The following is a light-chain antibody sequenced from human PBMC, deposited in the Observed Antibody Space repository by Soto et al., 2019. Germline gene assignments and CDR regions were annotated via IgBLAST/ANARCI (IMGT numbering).Light chain of an antibody. CDR3: TAWDGSLNNVL. CDR2: GNN. V-gene: IGLV1-44*01. Sequence: QSVLTQPPSASGTPGQRVTISRSGSGSSIGTNTVNWYRQLPGTAPKLLIYGNNQRPSGVPDRFSGSKSGTSASLAISGLRSEDEAEYYCTAWDGSLNNVLFGGGTKLTVL. CDR1: GSSIGTNT. J-gene: IGLJ2*01.